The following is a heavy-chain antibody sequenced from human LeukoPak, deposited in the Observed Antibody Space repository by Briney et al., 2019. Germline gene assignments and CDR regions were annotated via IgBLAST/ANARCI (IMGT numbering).Heavy chain of an antibody. J-gene: IGHJ4*02. Sequence: PSETLSLTCAVSNYSISSGYYWGWIRQPPGKGLEWIGSIYHRGNTYYNPSLKSRVTISVDTSKNQFSLKLSSVTAADTAVYYCARIRMITLGGVIFRNYYFDYWGQGTLVIVSS. CDR2: IYHRGNT. CDR1: NYSISSGYY. V-gene: IGHV4-38-2*01. CDR3: ARIRMITLGGVIFRNYYFDY. D-gene: IGHD3-16*02.